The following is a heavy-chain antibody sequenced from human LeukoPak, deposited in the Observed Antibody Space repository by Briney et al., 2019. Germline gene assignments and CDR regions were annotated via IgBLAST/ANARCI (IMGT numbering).Heavy chain of an antibody. CDR2: ISGSGGNT. CDR3: AKSLENSGWGRMDV. CDR1: GFTFSSFG. V-gene: IGHV3-23*01. J-gene: IGHJ6*04. Sequence: SGGSLRLSCAASGFTFSSFGMNWVRQAPGKGLEWVSLISGSGGNTYYADSVKGRFTISRDNSQNTLYLQMNGLRAEETAVYYCAKSLENSGWGRMDVWGKGITVTISS. D-gene: IGHD7-27*01.